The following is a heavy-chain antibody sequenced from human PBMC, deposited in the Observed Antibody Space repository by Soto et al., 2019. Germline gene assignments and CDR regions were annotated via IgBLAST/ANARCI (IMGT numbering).Heavy chain of an antibody. CDR3: ASLEWESSGYADY. CDR2: IKRDGSEK. D-gene: IGHD5-12*01. J-gene: IGHJ4*02. Sequence: PGGSLRLSCAASGFTFGSNWISWGRQAPGKGLEWVANIKRDGSEKYYVDSVKGRFTISRDNAKNTLYLQMNSLRADDTAVYYCASLEWESSGYADYWGQGTQVTVSS. CDR1: GFTFGSNW. V-gene: IGHV3-7*03.